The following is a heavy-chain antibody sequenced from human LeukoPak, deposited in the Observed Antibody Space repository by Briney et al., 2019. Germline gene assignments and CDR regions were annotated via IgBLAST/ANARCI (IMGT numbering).Heavy chain of an antibody. D-gene: IGHD4-23*01. CDR2: IYYSGSN. V-gene: IGHV4-31*03. Sequence: PSETLTLTCTVSGRSISSGGYYWSWIRQHPGKGLEWIGYIYYSGSNYYNPSLKSRVTISVDTSKNQFSLKLSSVTAADTAVYYCARVETVVTSFDYWGQGTLVTVSS. CDR3: ARVETVVTSFDY. J-gene: IGHJ4*02. CDR1: GRSISSGGYY.